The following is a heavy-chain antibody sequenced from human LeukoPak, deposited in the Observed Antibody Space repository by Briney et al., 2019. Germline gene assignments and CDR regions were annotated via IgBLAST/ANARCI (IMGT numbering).Heavy chain of an antibody. D-gene: IGHD2-2*01. CDR1: GFAFSSYA. CDR3: AKRAVVPVVSSIFDH. J-gene: IGHJ4*02. CDR2: TSDTGKST. V-gene: IGHV3-23*01. Sequence: GGSLRLSCAASGFAFSSYAMSWVRQAPGQGPEWVSGTSDTGKSTYYADSVKGRFTISRDNSKNVLYLEMSSLRAEDTAIYYCAKRAVVPVVSSIFDHWGQGTLVTVSS.